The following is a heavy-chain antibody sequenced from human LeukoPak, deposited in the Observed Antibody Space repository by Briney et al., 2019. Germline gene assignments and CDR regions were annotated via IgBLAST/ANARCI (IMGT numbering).Heavy chain of an antibody. CDR2: ISTSSSYI. CDR1: GFTFSSYN. V-gene: IGHV3-21*01. J-gene: IGHJ5*02. Sequence: GGSLRLSCAASGFTFSSYNMNWVRQAPGKGLEWVSFISTSSSYIYYADSVKGRFTISRDNAKNSLYLQMNSLRAEDTAVYYCAKDFYYYDSSGNLNWFDPWGQGTLVTVSS. CDR3: AKDFYYYDSSGNLNWFDP. D-gene: IGHD3-22*01.